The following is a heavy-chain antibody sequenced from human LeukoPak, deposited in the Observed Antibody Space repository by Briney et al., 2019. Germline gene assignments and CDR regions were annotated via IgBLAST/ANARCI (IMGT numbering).Heavy chain of an antibody. V-gene: IGHV4-38-2*01. CDR3: ARREDFWSGSPWFDP. D-gene: IGHD3-3*01. CDR2: IYHSGST. Sequence: SETLSLTCAVSGYSISSGYYWGWIRQPPGKGLEWIGSIYHSGSTYYNPPLKSRVTISVDTSKNQFSLKLSSVTAADTAVYYCARREDFWSGSPWFDPWGQGTLVTVSS. J-gene: IGHJ5*02. CDR1: GYSISSGYY.